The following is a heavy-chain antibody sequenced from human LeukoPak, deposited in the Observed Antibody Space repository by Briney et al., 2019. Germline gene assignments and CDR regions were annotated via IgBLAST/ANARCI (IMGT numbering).Heavy chain of an antibody. V-gene: IGHV3-23*01. Sequence: GGSLRLSCAGTGFTFTSYAKTWVRQAPGMGLEWVSAMSGSGASTYYADPVRGRFTISRDDSKNTLYLQMNSLRADDTAVYYCARGSSASTYYNMDVWGKGTTVTVSS. J-gene: IGHJ6*03. CDR2: MSGSGAST. CDR3: ARGSSASTYYNMDV. CDR1: GFTFTSYA. D-gene: IGHD3-22*01.